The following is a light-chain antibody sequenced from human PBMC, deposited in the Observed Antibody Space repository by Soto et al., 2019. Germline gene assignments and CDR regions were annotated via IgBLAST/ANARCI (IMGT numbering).Light chain of an antibody. Sequence: SLLTQPASRNRFPGRWSSITKTRNSSDVGGYNYVSWYQQHPGKAPKLMVYDVSNRPSGVSNRFSGSKSGNTASLTISGLQAEDEADYYCSSYTSSSTQVFGTGTKVTVL. J-gene: IGLJ1*01. CDR2: DVS. CDR3: SSYTSSSTQV. CDR1: SSDVGGYNY. V-gene: IGLV2-14*01.